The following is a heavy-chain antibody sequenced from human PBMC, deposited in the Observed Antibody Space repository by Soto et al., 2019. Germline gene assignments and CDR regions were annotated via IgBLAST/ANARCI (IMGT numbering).Heavy chain of an antibody. J-gene: IGHJ6*04. D-gene: IGHD2-2*01. Sequence: GGSLRLSCAASGFTFSSYGMHWVRQAPGKGLEWVAVISYDGSNKYYADSVKGRFTISRDNSKNTLYLQMNSLRAEDTAVYYCAKVLEFCIITSCPQGGYYYGMDVWGKGTTVTVSS. CDR3: AKVLEFCIITSCPQGGYYYGMDV. CDR2: ISYDGSNK. CDR1: GFTFSSYG. V-gene: IGHV3-30*18.